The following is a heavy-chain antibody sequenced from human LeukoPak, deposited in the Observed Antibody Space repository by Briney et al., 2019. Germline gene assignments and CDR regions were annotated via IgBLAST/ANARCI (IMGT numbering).Heavy chain of an antibody. CDR1: GYTFTSYA. Sequence: ASVKVSCKASGYTFTSYAMHWVRQAPGQRLEWMGWINAGNGNTKYSRKFQGRVTITRDTSASTAYMELSSLRSEDTAVYYCASGVVVPAAMTSYYYYGMDVWGQGTTVTVSS. CDR2: INAGNGNT. D-gene: IGHD2-2*01. V-gene: IGHV1-3*01. CDR3: ASGVVVPAAMTSYYYYGMDV. J-gene: IGHJ6*02.